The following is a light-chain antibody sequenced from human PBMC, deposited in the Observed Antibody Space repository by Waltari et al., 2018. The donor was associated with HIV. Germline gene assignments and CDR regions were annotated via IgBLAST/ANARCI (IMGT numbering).Light chain of an antibody. CDR3: EAWDPTLKETL. V-gene: IGLV1-47*01. CDR1: TSNIETQW. Sequence: QSVLTQPPSASGTPGQTVTISCSGSTSNIETQWVYWYQQLPGTAPKLLIYRNYKRPSGVPERFSVSKSGASASLVISGLRSEDEADYYCEAWDPTLKETLFGGGTKLTVL. J-gene: IGLJ3*02. CDR2: RNY.